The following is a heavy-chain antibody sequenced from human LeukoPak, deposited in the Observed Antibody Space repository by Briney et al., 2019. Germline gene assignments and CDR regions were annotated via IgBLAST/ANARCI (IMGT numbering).Heavy chain of an antibody. CDR1: GFTFSSYA. Sequence: GGSLRLSCAASGFTFSSYAMHWVRQAPGKGLEWVAIISSDGSHKFYADSVKGRFTISRDNSKNTLYLQMDSLRAEDTAMYYCAKEMGPTVHGDYWGQGTLVTVSS. J-gene: IGHJ4*02. CDR3: AKEMGPTVHGDY. V-gene: IGHV3-30*18. CDR2: ISSDGSHK. D-gene: IGHD2-8*01.